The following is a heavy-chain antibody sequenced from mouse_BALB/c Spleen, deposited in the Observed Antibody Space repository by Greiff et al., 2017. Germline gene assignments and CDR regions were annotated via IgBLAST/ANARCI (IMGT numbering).Heavy chain of an antibody. CDR1: GYTFTSYW. D-gene: IGHD3-3*01. V-gene: IGHV1-7*01. Sequence: QVQLQQSGAELAKPGASVKMSCKASGYTFTSYWMHWVKQRPGQGLEWIGYINPSTGYTEYNQKFKDKATLTADKSSSTAYMQLSSLTSEDSAVYYCAGGRDVDDWGQGTTLTVSS. J-gene: IGHJ2*01. CDR3: AGGRDVDD. CDR2: INPSTGYT.